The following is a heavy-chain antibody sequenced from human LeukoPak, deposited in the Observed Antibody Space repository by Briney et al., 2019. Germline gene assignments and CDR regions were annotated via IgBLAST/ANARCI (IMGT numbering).Heavy chain of an antibody. Sequence: GGSLRPSCAASGFSFDDYDMSWVRQAPGKGLEWVSGINWNGGSTGYADSVKGRFTISRDNAKNSLYLQMSSLRAEDTALYYCAREEGGYFDYWGQGTLVTVSS. V-gene: IGHV3-20*04. J-gene: IGHJ4*02. CDR1: GFSFDDYD. CDR2: INWNGGST. D-gene: IGHD3-16*01. CDR3: AREEGGYFDY.